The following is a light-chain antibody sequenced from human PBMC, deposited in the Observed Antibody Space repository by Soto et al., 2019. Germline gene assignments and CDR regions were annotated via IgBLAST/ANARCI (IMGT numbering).Light chain of an antibody. CDR3: AAWDDNLSGLYV. CDR2: RNS. J-gene: IGLJ1*01. V-gene: IGLV1-47*01. Sequence: QLVLTQSPSASGTPGQRVTISCSGGASTIGRNYVYWYQQLPGTAPKLLIYRNSQRPSGVPDRFSGSKSGTSASLAISGLRSEDEADYYCAAWDDNLSGLYVFGAGTKLTVL. CDR1: ASTIGRNY.